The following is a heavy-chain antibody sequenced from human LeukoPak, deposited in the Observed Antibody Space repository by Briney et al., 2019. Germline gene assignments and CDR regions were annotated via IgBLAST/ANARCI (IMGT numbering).Heavy chain of an antibody. CDR3: AKGLNYGDYDN. CDR2: ISGSGGGT. V-gene: IGHV3-23*01. J-gene: IGHJ4*02. CDR1: IFTFNNYA. Sequence: GGSLRLSCAASIFTFNNYAMTWVRQAPGKGLEWVSAISGSGGGTYYADSVKGRFTISRDNSKNTLYLQMNSLGAEDTAVYYCAKGLNYGDYDNWGQGTLVTVSS. D-gene: IGHD4-17*01.